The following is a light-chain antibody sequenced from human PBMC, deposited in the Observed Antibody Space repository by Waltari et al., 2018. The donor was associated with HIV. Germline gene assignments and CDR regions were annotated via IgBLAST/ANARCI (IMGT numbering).Light chain of an antibody. CDR3: QSYDSSLSAWV. CDR1: SSNIGADYH. Sequence: QSVLTQPPSLSGAPGQTVTISCTGTSSNIGADYHVHWYQQLPGTAPKLLIYGNTIRPSGVPYRFSGSQSGTSASLAITGLQADDEADYYCQSYDSSLSAWVFGGGTKLTVL. V-gene: IGLV1-40*01. J-gene: IGLJ3*02. CDR2: GNT.